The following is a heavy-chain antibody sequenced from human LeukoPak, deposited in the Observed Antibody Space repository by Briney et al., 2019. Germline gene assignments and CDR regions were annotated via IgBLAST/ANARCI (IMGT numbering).Heavy chain of an antibody. CDR1: GDSVSIKSAA. Sequence: SQTLSLTCAISGDSVSIKSAAWNWIRQSPSRGLEWLGRTYQRSKWYNDYAVSVKSRITINPDISKNQFSLQLNSVTPEDTAVYYCARSPSPYSSGWYFDYWGRGTLVTVPS. V-gene: IGHV6-1*01. CDR2: TYQRSKWYN. D-gene: IGHD6-19*01. CDR3: ARSPSPYSSGWYFDY. J-gene: IGHJ4*02.